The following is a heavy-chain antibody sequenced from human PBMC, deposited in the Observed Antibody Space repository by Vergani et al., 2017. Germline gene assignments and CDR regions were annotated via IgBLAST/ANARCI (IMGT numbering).Heavy chain of an antibody. CDR2: IYYSGST. J-gene: IGHJ5*02. CDR1: GGSISSYY. D-gene: IGHD6-13*01. Sequence: QVQLQESGPGLVKPSETLSLTCTVSGGSISSYYWSWIRQPPGKGLEWIGYIYYSGSTNNNPSLKSRVTISVDTSKNQFSLKLSSVTAADTAVYYCAGVEGSSWHKPAYNWFDPWGQGTLVTVSS. V-gene: IGHV4-59*08. CDR3: AGVEGSSWHKPAYNWFDP.